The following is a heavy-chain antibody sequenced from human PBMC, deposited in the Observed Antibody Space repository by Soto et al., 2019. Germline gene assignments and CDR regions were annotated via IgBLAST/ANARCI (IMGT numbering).Heavy chain of an antibody. D-gene: IGHD2-2*01. CDR2: IIPILGIA. J-gene: IGHJ4*02. CDR3: ARDCGSTSCYDY. Sequence: QVQLVQSGAEVKKPGSSVKVSCKASGGTFSSYTISWVRQAPGQGLEWMGRIIPILGIANYAQKFQGRVTITADKSTSTAYMELSSLRSEDTAVYYCARDCGSTSCYDYWGQGTLVTVSS. V-gene: IGHV1-69*08. CDR1: GGTFSSYT.